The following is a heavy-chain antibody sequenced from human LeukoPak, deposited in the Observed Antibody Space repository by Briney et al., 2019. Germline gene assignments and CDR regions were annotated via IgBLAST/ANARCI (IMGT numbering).Heavy chain of an antibody. CDR3: AKVNWNAYYFDY. J-gene: IGHJ4*02. CDR2: ISTSGGST. D-gene: IGHD1-1*01. Sequence: GGSLRLSCAASGFTLSSYAMSWVRQAPGKGLEWVSTISTSGGSTYYADSVKGRFAISRDNSKNTLYLLMSSLRAEDTAVYYCAKVNWNAYYFDYWGQGTLVTVSS. CDR1: GFTLSSYA. V-gene: IGHV3-23*01.